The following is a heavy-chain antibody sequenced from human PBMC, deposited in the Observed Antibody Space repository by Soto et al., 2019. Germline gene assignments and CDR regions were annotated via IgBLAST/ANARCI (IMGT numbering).Heavy chain of an antibody. D-gene: IGHD6-19*01. J-gene: IGHJ4*02. Sequence: QVQLVQSGAEVKKPGSSVKVSCKASGGTFSSYAISWVRQAPGQGLEWMGGIIPIFGTANYAQKFQGRVTITADESTSTAYMELSSLRSEDTPVYYCARHERGYSSGWYYFDYWGQGTLVTVSS. V-gene: IGHV1-69*01. CDR3: ARHERGYSSGWYYFDY. CDR2: IIPIFGTA. CDR1: GGTFSSYA.